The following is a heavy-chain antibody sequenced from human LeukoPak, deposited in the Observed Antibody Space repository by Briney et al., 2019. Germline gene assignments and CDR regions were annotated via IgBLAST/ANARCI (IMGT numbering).Heavy chain of an antibody. Sequence: GGSLRLSCAVSGFTVSSNYMSWVRQAPGKGLEWVSNIYAGGRTYSADSVKGRFTISRDNSKNTLYLQMNSLRAEDTALYYCARDPYTTNGLDYWGQGTLVTVSS. CDR2: IYAGGRT. D-gene: IGHD1-1*01. CDR3: ARDPYTTNGLDY. J-gene: IGHJ4*02. V-gene: IGHV3-66*01. CDR1: GFTVSSNY.